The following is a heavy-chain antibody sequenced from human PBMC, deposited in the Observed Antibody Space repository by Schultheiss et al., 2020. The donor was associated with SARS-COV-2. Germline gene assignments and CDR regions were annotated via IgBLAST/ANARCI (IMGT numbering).Heavy chain of an antibody. V-gene: IGHV4-34*01. J-gene: IGHJ3*02. CDR3: ARSHDYVWGSYRWRARAFDI. CDR1: GGSISSGYY. Sequence: SQTLSLTCAVSGGSISSGYYWSWIRQPPGKGLEWIGEINHSGSTNYNPSLKSRVTISVDTSKNQFSLKLSSVTAADTAVYYCARSHDYVWGSYRWRARAFDIWGQGTMVTVSS. D-gene: IGHD3-16*02. CDR2: INHSGST.